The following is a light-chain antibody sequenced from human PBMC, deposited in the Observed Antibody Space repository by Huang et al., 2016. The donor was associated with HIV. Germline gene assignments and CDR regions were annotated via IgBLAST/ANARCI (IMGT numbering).Light chain of an antibody. CDR2: AAS. Sequence: IQLTQSPSSLSASVGDRATITCRASQGISSYLAWYQEKSGKAPKLLIYAASTLQSGVPSRFSGSGSGTDFTLTISSLQSEDFATYYCQQLNSYPRTFGQGTKVEIK. J-gene: IGKJ1*01. CDR1: QGISSY. V-gene: IGKV1-9*01. CDR3: QQLNSYPRT.